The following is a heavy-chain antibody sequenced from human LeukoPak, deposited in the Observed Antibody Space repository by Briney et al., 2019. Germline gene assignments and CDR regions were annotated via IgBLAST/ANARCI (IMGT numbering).Heavy chain of an antibody. D-gene: IGHD5-12*01. J-gene: IGHJ4*02. CDR2: INHSGST. Sequence: SETLSLTCAVYGGSFSGYYWSWIRQPSGKGLEWIGEINHSGSTNYNPSLKSRVTISVDTSKNQFSLKLSSVTAADTAVYYCARDWVHYSGYAEYFDYWGQGTLVTVSS. CDR1: GGSFSGYY. CDR3: ARDWVHYSGYAEYFDY. V-gene: IGHV4-34*01.